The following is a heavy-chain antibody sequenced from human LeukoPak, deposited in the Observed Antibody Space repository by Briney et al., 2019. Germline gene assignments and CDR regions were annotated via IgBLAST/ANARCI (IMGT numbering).Heavy chain of an antibody. V-gene: IGHV3-23*01. Sequence: GGSLRLSCAASGFTVSSNYMSWVRQAPGKGLEWVSAISGSGGSTYYADSVKGRFTISRDNSKNTLYLQMNSLRAEDTAVYYCAKDSDGYRVYYFDYWGQGTLVTVSS. CDR2: ISGSGGST. CDR1: GFTVSSNY. J-gene: IGHJ4*02. CDR3: AKDSDGYRVYYFDY. D-gene: IGHD5-24*01.